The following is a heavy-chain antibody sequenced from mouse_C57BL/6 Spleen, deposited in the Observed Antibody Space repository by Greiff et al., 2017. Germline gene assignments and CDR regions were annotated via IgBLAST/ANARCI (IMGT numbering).Heavy chain of an antibody. D-gene: IGHD3-1*01. CDR2: IDPETGGT. J-gene: IGHJ3*01. Sequence: QVQLQQSGAELVRPGASVTLSCKASGYTFTDYEMHWVKQTPVHGLEWIGAIDPETGGTAYNQKFKGKAILTADKSSSTAYMELRSLTSEDSAVYYCTRGETGSFAYWGQGTLVTVSA. CDR1: GYTFTDYE. V-gene: IGHV1-15*01. CDR3: TRGETGSFAY.